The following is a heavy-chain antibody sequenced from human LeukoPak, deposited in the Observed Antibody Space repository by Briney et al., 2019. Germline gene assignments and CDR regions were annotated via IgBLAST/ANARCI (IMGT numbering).Heavy chain of an antibody. D-gene: IGHD6-13*01. V-gene: IGHV4-34*01. CDR1: GGSFSGYY. Sequence: SETLSLTCAVYGGSFSGYYWSWIRQPPGKGLEWIGEINHSGSTNYNPSLKSRVTISVDTSKNQFSLKLSSVTAADTAVYYCARCPRAAAGTGWFDPWGQGTLVTVSS. CDR2: INHSGST. CDR3: ARCPRAAAGTGWFDP. J-gene: IGHJ5*02.